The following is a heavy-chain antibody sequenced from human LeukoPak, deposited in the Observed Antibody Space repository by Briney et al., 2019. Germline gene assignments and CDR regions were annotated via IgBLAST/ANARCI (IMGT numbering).Heavy chain of an antibody. D-gene: IGHD5-18*01. V-gene: IGHV3-23*01. J-gene: IGHJ4*02. CDR3: AGRPTGYSSGYIH. CDR2: ISGSGDST. Sequence: GGSLRLSCAASGFTFSNYVMSWVRQAPGKGLEWVSGISGSGDSTYYADSVKGRFTISRDNSENIVYLQMNNLRVEDTAVYYCAGRPTGYSSGYIHWGQGTLVTVSS. CDR1: GFTFSNYV.